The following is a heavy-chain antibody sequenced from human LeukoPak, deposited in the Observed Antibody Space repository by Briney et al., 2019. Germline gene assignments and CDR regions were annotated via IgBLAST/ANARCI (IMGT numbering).Heavy chain of an antibody. CDR2: IYTSGST. CDR1: GGSVSSYY. Sequence: NSSETLSLTCAVSGGSVSSYYWSWIRQPAGKGLEWIGRIYTSGSTNYNPSLKSRVTMSVDTSKNQFSLKLSSVTAADTAVYYCARERSTVDYYYYYMDVWGKGTTVTVSS. D-gene: IGHD6-13*01. V-gene: IGHV4-4*07. CDR3: ARERSTVDYYYYYMDV. J-gene: IGHJ6*03.